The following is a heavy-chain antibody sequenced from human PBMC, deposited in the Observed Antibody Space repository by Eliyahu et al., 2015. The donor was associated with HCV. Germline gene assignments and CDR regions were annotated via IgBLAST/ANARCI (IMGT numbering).Heavy chain of an antibody. D-gene: IGHD3-10*01. J-gene: IGHJ5*02. V-gene: IGHV3-30-3*01. CDR1: GFTFSXYA. Sequence: QVQLVESGGGVVQPGRSLRLSCXASGFTFSXYAMXXVRQAPGKGLEWVAVISYDGSNKYYADSVKGRFTISRDNSKNTLYLQMNSLRAEDTAVYYCARGGWYGSGSYQTTRGLFDPWGQGTLVTVSS. CDR3: ARGGWYGSGSYQTTRGLFDP. CDR2: ISYDGSNK.